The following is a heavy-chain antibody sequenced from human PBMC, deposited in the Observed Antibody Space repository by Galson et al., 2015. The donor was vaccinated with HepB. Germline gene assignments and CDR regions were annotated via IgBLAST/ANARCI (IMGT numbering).Heavy chain of an antibody. V-gene: IGHV3-23*01. D-gene: IGHD1-14*01. CDR3: AKANTGISSWIDS. CDR1: GIAFSSYA. Sequence: SLRLSCPASGIAFSSYAMTWVRQAPGKGLDWVSTISGSGATTYYADSVKGRFTISRDNSKNTLYLQMNSLRGEDTAVYYCAKANTGISSWIDSWGQGALVTVSS. CDR2: ISGSGATT. J-gene: IGHJ4*02.